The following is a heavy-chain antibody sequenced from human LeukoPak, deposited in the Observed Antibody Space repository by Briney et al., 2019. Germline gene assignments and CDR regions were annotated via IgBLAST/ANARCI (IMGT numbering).Heavy chain of an antibody. V-gene: IGHV3-7*01. Sequence: YWMSWVRQAPGKGLEWVANIKQDGSEKYYVDSVKGRFTISRDNAKKSLYLQMNSLRVEDTAVYYCAREAGKDYYDSSGCIDYWGQGTLVTVSS. D-gene: IGHD3-22*01. CDR3: AREAGKDYYDSSGCIDY. CDR2: IKQDGSEK. CDR1: YW. J-gene: IGHJ4*02.